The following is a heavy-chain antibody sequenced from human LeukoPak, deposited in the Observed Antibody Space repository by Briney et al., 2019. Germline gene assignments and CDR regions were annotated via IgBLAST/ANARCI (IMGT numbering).Heavy chain of an antibody. Sequence: GGSLRLSCAASGCTFSSYCMHWVRQAPGKGLEWVEFIRYDGSNKYYADSAKRRFTISTDNDKNTLYLQLTSMRAEDTAVYYCAKDCKECEPYYFDYWGQGTLVTVSS. CDR1: GCTFSSYC. CDR3: AKDCKECEPYYFDY. CDR2: IRYDGSNK. J-gene: IGHJ4*02. D-gene: IGHD3-3*01. V-gene: IGHV3-30*02.